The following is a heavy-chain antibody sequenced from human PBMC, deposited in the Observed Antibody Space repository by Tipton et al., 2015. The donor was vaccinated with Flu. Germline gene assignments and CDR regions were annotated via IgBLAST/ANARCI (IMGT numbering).Heavy chain of an antibody. CDR2: IYHSGST. Sequence: TLSLTCAVSGYSISSGYYWGWIRQPPGKGLEWIGSIYHSGSTYYNPSLKSRVTISVDTSKNQLSLKLSSVTAADTAVYYCARATYYYGMDVWGQGTTVTVPS. V-gene: IGHV4-38-2*01. J-gene: IGHJ6*02. CDR1: GYSISSGYY. CDR3: ARATYYYGMDV.